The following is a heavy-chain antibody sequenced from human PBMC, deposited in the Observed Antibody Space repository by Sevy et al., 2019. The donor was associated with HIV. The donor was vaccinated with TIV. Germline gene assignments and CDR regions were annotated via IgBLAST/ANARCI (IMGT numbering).Heavy chain of an antibody. CDR3: ARYAYDSNFDY. J-gene: IGHJ4*02. Sequence: GGSLRLSCAASGFTFSNYWMHWVRQVPGKGPTWVSNIRGDGTTTVYVDSVKGRFTISRDNAKNTLYLQMNNLRAEDTATYYCARYAYDSNFDYWGQGTLVTVSS. V-gene: IGHV3-74*01. D-gene: IGHD3-16*01. CDR2: IRGDGTTT. CDR1: GFTFSNYW.